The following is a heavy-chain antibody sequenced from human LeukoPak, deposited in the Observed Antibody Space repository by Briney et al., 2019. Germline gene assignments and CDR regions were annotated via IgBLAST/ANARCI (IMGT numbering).Heavy chain of an antibody. CDR1: GFTFSSYA. D-gene: IGHD3-9*01. Sequence: GGSLRLSRAASGFTFSSYAMSWVRQAPGKGLEWVSTISGSGGSTYYADSVKGRFTISRDNSKNTLYLQMNSLRAEDTAVYYCAKSLGYDILTGHRTSHVYFDYWGQGTLVTVSS. V-gene: IGHV3-23*01. CDR2: ISGSGGST. CDR3: AKSLGYDILTGHRTSHVYFDY. J-gene: IGHJ4*02.